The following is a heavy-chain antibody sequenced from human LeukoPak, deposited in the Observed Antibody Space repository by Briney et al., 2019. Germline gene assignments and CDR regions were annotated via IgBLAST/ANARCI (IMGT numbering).Heavy chain of an antibody. D-gene: IGHD3-10*01. CDR2: IIPIFGTA. CDR1: GGTFSSYA. V-gene: IGHV1-69*06. Sequence: SVKVSCKASGGTFSSYAISWVRQAPGQGLEWMGGIIPIFGTANYAQKFQGRVTITADKSTSTAYMELSSLRSEDTAVYYCARESSNYYGSGSYSYFDYWGQGTLVTVSS. J-gene: IGHJ4*02. CDR3: ARESSNYYGSGSYSYFDY.